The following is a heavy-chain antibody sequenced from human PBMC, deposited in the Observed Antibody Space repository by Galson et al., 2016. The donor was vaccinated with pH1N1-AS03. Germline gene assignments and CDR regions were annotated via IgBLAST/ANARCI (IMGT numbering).Heavy chain of an antibody. CDR1: GFTFSDYW. CDR3: ANPRASGTTMVTRLDY. J-gene: IGHJ4*02. Sequence: SLRLSCAASGFTFSDYWMSWVRQAPGKGLEWVPIIYSGGTTYYADSVKGRFIVSRDNSKNTLYLQMNSLRAEDTAIYYCANPRASGTTMVTRLDYWGQGILVTVSS. D-gene: IGHD5-18*01. V-gene: IGHV3-66*01. CDR2: IYSGGTT.